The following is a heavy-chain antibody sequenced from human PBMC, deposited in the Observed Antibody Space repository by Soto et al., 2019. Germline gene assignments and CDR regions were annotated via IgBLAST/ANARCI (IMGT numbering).Heavy chain of an antibody. CDR2: ITAGSTI. J-gene: IGHJ4*02. CDR3: AKIRSGGHFDC. Sequence: GGSLGLSCAASGFIFSSYTLGWVRQAPGKGLEWVSSITAGSTIYYADSVKGRFTISRNNAKNSLYLQLDSLRDEDTAVYYCAKIRSGGHFDCWGQGTLVTVSS. V-gene: IGHV3-48*02. D-gene: IGHD2-15*01. CDR1: GFIFSSYT.